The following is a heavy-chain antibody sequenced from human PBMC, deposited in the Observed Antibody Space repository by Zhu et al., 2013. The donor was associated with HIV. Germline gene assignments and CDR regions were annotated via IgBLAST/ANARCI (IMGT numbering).Heavy chain of an antibody. Sequence: QVQLQESGPGLVKPSETLSLTCTVSGGSISSSSYYWGWIRQPPGKGLEWIGSIYYSGSTYYNPSLKSRVTISVDTSKNQFSLKLSSVTAADTAVYYCARSNSAHPGYSYGNFDYWGQGTLVTVSS. CDR2: IYYSGST. D-gene: IGHD5-18*01. J-gene: IGHJ4*02. CDR3: ARSNSAHPGYSYGNFDY. CDR1: GGSISSSSYY. V-gene: IGHV4-39*07.